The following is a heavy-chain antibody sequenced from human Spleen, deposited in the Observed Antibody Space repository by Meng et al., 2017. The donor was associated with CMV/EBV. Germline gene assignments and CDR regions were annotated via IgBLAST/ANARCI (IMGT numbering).Heavy chain of an antibody. CDR3: ARKDYYDISGHAFDI. CDR1: SGSISTNY. Sequence: SETLSLTCTVSSGSISTNYWSWIRQPPGKGLEWIGEINQSGSTNCNPTLKSRVTISVDTSKNLFSLNLTSVTAADTAVYYCARKDYYDISGHAFDIWGQGTMVTVSS. J-gene: IGHJ3*02. V-gene: IGHV4-34*01. D-gene: IGHD3-22*01. CDR2: INQSGST.